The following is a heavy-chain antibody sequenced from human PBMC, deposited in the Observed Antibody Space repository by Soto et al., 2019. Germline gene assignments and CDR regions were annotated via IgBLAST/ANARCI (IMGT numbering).Heavy chain of an antibody. CDR1: GGTFSSYS. CDR3: ARDGGRHSGGIDY. J-gene: IGHJ4*02. V-gene: IGHV1-69*01. D-gene: IGHD1-26*01. CDR2: IIPIFGTA. Sequence: QVQLVQSGAEVKKPGSSVKVSCKASGGTFSSYSINWVRQALGQGLEWMGEIIPIFGTANYAQKFQGRVTITADESTRTAYIELSSLRSEDTAVYYCARDGGRHSGGIDYWGPGTLVTGSS.